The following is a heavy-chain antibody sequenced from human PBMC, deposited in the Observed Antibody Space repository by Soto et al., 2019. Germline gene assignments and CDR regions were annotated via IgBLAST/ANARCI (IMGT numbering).Heavy chain of an antibody. CDR2: IDPGDSNT. J-gene: IGHJ6*02. CDR1: GYSFNTYW. CDR3: ARQGGYYYYGMDV. Sequence: EVQLVQSGAKVKKPGESLTISCKTSGYSFNTYWISWVRQVPGKGLEWMGRIDPGDSNTNYSPSFQGHVTLSVDKSIGTAYLQWSSLKAADTATYYCARQGGYYYYGMDVWGPGTAVTGSS. D-gene: IGHD2-15*01. V-gene: IGHV5-10-1*03.